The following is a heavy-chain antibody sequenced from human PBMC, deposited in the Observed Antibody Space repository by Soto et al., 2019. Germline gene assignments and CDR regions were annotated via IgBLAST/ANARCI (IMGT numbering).Heavy chain of an antibody. CDR2: IIPMFGTT. D-gene: IGHD6-13*01. J-gene: IGHJ5*02. CDR3: ARAAIHGSSWYFWFDP. Sequence: QVQLVQSGPEVKKPGSSVKVSCKTSGDTFKKFAISWVRQAPGQGPEWMGGIIPMFGTTKYTQKFKGRVTISADESSSTAYMELSSLTSEDAAVYYCARAAIHGSSWYFWFDPWGQGTLVTVSS. V-gene: IGHV1-69*01. CDR1: GDTFKKFA.